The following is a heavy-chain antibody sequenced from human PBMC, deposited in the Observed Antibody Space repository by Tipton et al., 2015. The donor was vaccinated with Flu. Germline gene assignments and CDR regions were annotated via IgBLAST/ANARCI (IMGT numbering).Heavy chain of an antibody. CDR3: ATQLLQPGGRVHYWYFDL. J-gene: IGHJ2*01. Sequence: LSCTVSGGSISSYYWSWIRQPPGKGLEWIGYIYYSGSTNYNPSLKSRVTISVDTSKNQFSLKLSSVTAADTAVYYCATQLLQPGGRVHYWYFDLWGRGTLVTVSS. V-gene: IGHV4-59*01. CDR1: GGSISSYY. D-gene: IGHD1-1*01. CDR2: IYYSGST.